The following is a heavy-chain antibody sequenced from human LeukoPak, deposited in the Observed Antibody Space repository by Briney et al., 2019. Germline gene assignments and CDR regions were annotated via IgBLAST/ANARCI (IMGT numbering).Heavy chain of an antibody. CDR2: IFYTGNA. CDR3: ARKTYCSGGRCYGENWFDP. CDR1: GDSISGYH. V-gene: IGHV4-59*08. J-gene: IGHJ5*02. D-gene: IGHD2-15*01. Sequence: SETLSLTCTVTGDSISGYHWNWIRQSPGKGLEWISNIFYTGNADYNPSLKSRVTISINTSKNEISLILRSVTAADTAVYYCARKTYCSGGRCYGENWFDPWGQGILVTVSS.